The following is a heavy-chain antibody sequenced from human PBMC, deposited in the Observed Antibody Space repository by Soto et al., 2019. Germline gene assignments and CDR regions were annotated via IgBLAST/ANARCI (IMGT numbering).Heavy chain of an antibody. V-gene: IGHV1-69*01. CDR1: GGSFSSNA. CDR3: ATGGRGYSYGGGDPRYHFDY. CDR2: ILPIFATA. J-gene: IGHJ4*02. D-gene: IGHD5-18*01. Sequence: QVQLVQSGAEVKKPGSSVKVSCKASGGSFSSNAISWVRQARGQGLEWMGGILPIFATANYAQKFQGRVTITADESTSTAYMELSSLIYEDTAVYYCATGGRGYSYGGGDPRYHFDYWGQGTLVTVSS.